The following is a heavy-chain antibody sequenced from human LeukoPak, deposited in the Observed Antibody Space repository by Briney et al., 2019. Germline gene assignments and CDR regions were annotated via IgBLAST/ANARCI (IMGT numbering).Heavy chain of an antibody. CDR1: GFTFSSYW. D-gene: IGHD6-19*01. Sequence: GGSLRLSCAASGFTFSSYWMSWVRQAPGKGLEWVANIKQDGSEKYYVDSVKGRFTISRDNAKNSLYLQMNSLRAEDTAVYYCAREYGDSSGWYGTWYYYGMDVWSQGTTVTVSS. CDR2: IKQDGSEK. J-gene: IGHJ6*02. V-gene: IGHV3-7*01. CDR3: AREYGDSSGWYGTWYYYGMDV.